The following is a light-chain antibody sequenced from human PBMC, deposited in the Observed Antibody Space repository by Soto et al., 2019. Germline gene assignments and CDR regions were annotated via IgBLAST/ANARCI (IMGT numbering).Light chain of an antibody. V-gene: IGLV1-40*01. J-gene: IGLJ3*02. CDR2: DTT. CDR1: GSNIGAGYD. CDR3: CSRV. Sequence: QSVLTQPPSVSGAPGQSVTISCTGSGSNIGAGYDVHWYQQLPGVAPKLLIFDTTNRPSGVPGRFSGSKSGASASLAITGLLPEDEADYYCCSRVFGGGTKLTVL.